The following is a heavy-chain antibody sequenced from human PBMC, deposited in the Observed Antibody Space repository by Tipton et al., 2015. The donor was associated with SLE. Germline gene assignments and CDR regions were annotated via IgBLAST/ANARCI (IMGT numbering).Heavy chain of an antibody. CDR2: IKQDGSEK. CDR3: VRDHPWYSVSPGGWFDP. J-gene: IGHJ5*02. V-gene: IGHV3-7*03. D-gene: IGHD6-13*01. Sequence: SLRLSCAASGFTSGLTFSNFWMGWVRQAPGRRLEWVANIKQDGSEKYYVDSVKGRFTISRDNVNNSLYLQMNSLRADDTAVYFCVRDHPWYSVSPGGWFDPWGQGTLVTVSS. CDR1: GFTSGLTFSNFW.